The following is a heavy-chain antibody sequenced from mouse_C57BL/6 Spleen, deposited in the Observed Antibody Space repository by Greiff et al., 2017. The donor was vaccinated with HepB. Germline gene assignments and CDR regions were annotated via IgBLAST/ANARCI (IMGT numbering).Heavy chain of an antibody. CDR3: ARSSYGSSYGY. CDR2: IDPSDSYT. V-gene: IGHV1-69*01. CDR1: GYTFTSYW. Sequence: QVQLQQSGAELVMPGASVKLSCKASGYTFTSYWMHWVKQRPGQGLEWIGEIDPSDSYTNYNQKFKGKSTLTVDKSSSTAYMQLSSLTSEDSAVYYCARSSYGSSYGYWGQGTTLTVSS. D-gene: IGHD1-1*01. J-gene: IGHJ2*01.